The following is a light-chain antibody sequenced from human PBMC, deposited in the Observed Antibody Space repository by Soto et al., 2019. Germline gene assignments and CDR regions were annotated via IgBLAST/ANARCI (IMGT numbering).Light chain of an antibody. CDR1: SSDVGDYNY. J-gene: IGLJ1*01. CDR2: ELS. Sequence: QSALTQPASVSGSPGQSITISCSGTSSDVGDYNYVSWYQQHPGKAPKLMIYELSNRPSGVSNRFSGSKSGKPASLTVYGLQVEDEGDYYCSAYTSINTYVFGTGTKVTVL. CDR3: SAYTSINTYV. V-gene: IGLV2-14*01.